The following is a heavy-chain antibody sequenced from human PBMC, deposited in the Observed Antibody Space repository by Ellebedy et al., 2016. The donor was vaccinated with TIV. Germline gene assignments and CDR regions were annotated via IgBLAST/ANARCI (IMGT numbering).Heavy chain of an antibody. CDR3: ARDSGFYCLDF. D-gene: IGHD2-15*01. CDR1: PFTFSTYG. CDR2: INSDGSER. Sequence: GESLKISXAASPFTFSTYGMHWVRQTPGKGLEWVASINSDGSERRYVDSVKGRFTISRDNAANSVFLQMSSLRAHDTAVYYCARDSGFYCLDFWGQGTLVTVSS. V-gene: IGHV3-7*01. J-gene: IGHJ4*02.